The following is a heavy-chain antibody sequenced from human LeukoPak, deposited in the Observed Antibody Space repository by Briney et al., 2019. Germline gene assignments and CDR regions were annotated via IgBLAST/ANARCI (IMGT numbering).Heavy chain of an antibody. CDR1: GGSISSSSYY. D-gene: IGHD6-13*01. V-gene: IGHV4-39*07. Sequence: SETLSLTCTVSGGSISSSSYYWGWIRQPPGKGLEWIGSIYYSGSTYYNPSLKSRVTISVDTSKNQFSLKLSSVTAADTAVYYRARGTIAAAGHFDYWGQGTLVTVSS. CDR3: ARGTIAAAGHFDY. J-gene: IGHJ4*02. CDR2: IYYSGST.